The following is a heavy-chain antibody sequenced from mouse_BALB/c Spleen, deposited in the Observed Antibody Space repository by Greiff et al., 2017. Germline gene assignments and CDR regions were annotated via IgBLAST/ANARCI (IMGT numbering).Heavy chain of an antibody. D-gene: IGHD6-5*01. CDR2: IWGGGST. CDR3: ASAYDYDAMDY. CDR1: GFSLTDYG. V-gene: IGHV2-6-5*01. J-gene: IGHJ4*01. Sequence: VQVVESGPGLVAPSQSLSITCTVSGFSLTDYGVSWIRQPPGKGLEWLGVIWGGGSTDYNAAFISRLSISKDNSKSQVFFKMNSLQANDTAIYYCASAYDYDAMDYWGQGTSVTVSS.